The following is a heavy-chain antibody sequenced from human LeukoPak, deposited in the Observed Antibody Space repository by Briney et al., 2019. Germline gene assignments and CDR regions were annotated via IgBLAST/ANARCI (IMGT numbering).Heavy chain of an antibody. J-gene: IGHJ3*01. CDR1: GGIFTNYA. V-gene: IGHV1-69*04. CDR2: IVPILGVA. CDR3: ASDVTVAAVRMAFDV. D-gene: IGHD2-15*01. Sequence: SVKVSCKAPGGIFTNYAFSWVRQAPGQGLEWMGRIVPILGVAIYPQKFQDRVTITADKSTSTAYMEVTSLTSDDTAMYYCASDVTVAAVRMAFDVWGRGTMVTVSS.